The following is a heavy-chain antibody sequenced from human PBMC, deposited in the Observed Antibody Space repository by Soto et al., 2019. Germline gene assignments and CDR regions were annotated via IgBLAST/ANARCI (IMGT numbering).Heavy chain of an antibody. V-gene: IGHV4-31*03. CDR3: ARDYCSSTSCYPGEIDAFDI. CDR1: GGSISSGGYY. D-gene: IGHD2-2*01. Sequence: PSETLSLTCTVSGGSISSGGYYWSWIRQHPGKGLEWIGYIYYSGSTYYNPSLKSRVTISVDTSKNQFSLKLSSVTAADTAVYYCARDYCSSTSCYPGEIDAFDIWGQGTMVTVSS. J-gene: IGHJ3*02. CDR2: IYYSGST.